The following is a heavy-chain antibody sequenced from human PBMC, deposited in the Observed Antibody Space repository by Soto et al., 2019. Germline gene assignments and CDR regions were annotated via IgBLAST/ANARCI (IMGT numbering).Heavy chain of an antibody. CDR1: GDSIYDGDYY. CDR3: ARRHCSNTSCYPFAY. V-gene: IGHV4-31*03. J-gene: IGHJ4*02. CDR2: VFYSGDT. Sequence: SETLSLTCTVSGDSIYDGDYYWSWIRQHPGRGLEWIGYVFYSGDTYYNPSLKSRVSMAVDTSKKQFSLNLRSVTAADTAVYFCARRHCSNTSCYPFAYWGQGTLVTVSS. D-gene: IGHD2-2*01.